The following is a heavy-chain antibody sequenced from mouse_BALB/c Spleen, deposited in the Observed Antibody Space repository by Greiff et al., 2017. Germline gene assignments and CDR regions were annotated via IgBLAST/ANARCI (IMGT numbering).Heavy chain of an antibody. D-gene: IGHD2-1*01. CDR2: IRNKANGYTT. Sequence: EVNVVESGGGLVQPGGSLRLSCATSGFTFTDYYMSWVRQPPGKALEWLGFIRNKANGYTTEYSASVKGRCTISRDNSQSILYLKMNTLRAEDSATYCCARGGNYWFAYWGQGTLVTVSA. CDR1: GFTFTDYY. V-gene: IGHV7-3*02. J-gene: IGHJ3*01. CDR3: ARGGNYWFAY.